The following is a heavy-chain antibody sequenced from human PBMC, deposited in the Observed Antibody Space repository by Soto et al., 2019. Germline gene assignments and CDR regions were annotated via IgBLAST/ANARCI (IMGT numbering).Heavy chain of an antibody. J-gene: IGHJ6*02. Sequence: PSETLSLTCAVYGGSFSGYYWSWIRQPPGKGLEWIGEINHSGSTNYNPSLKSRVTISVDTSKNQFSLKLSSVTAADTAVYYCARGIYCSGGSCYSPDYYYYHGMDVWGQGTTVTVSS. CDR1: GGSFSGYY. V-gene: IGHV4-34*01. CDR3: ARGIYCSGGSCYSPDYYYYHGMDV. D-gene: IGHD2-15*01. CDR2: INHSGST.